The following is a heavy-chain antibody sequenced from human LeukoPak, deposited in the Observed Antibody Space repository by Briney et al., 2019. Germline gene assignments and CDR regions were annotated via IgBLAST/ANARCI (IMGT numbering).Heavy chain of an antibody. CDR1: GFTFSNNW. J-gene: IGHJ4*02. Sequence: GGSLRLSCAASGFTFSNNWMTWVRQAPGKGLEWVASVKKDASEKYYVDSVKGRFTISRDNSKNTLSLQMNSLTAEDTAVYYCARDRATIFNVLNYYFDHWGQGALVTVSS. D-gene: IGHD3-3*01. CDR2: VKKDASEK. V-gene: IGHV3-7*01. CDR3: ARDRATIFNVLNYYFDH.